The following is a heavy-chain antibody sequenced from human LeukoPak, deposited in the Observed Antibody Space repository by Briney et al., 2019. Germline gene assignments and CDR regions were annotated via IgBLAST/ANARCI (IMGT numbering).Heavy chain of an antibody. V-gene: IGHV3-11*01. Sequence: GGSLRLSCAASGFTFSDYFMSWIRQAPGKGLEWVSYISSSSGSTINYADSVKGRFAISRDNAKNSLYLQMNSLRAEDTAVYYCARPFHDAFDIWGQGTMVTVSS. CDR1: GFTFSDYF. CDR2: ISSSSGSTI. CDR3: ARPFHDAFDI. D-gene: IGHD2/OR15-2a*01. J-gene: IGHJ3*02.